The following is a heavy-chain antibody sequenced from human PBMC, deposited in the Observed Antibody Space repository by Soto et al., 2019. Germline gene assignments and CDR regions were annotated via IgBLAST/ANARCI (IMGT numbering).Heavy chain of an antibody. CDR3: AREIVVARGASYFDY. V-gene: IGHV3-7*04. D-gene: IGHD2-2*01. CDR2: KKQDGGEK. CDR1: GFTFSSYW. Sequence: EVQLVESGGNLVQPGGSLRFSCVASGFTFSSYWMTWVRQAPGKGLEWVGNKKQDGGEKNYVDSAKGRLTISRDNAMNSVYLQMNSLRAEDTAVYYCAREIVVARGASYFDYWGPGTLVTVSS. J-gene: IGHJ4*02.